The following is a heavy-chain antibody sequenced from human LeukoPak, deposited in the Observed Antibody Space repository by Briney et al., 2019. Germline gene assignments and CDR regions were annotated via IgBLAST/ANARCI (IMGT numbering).Heavy chain of an antibody. CDR1: GYTFTNYY. V-gene: IGHV1-46*01. CDR3: AREATTAQFEY. J-gene: IGHJ4*02. Sequence: ASVKVSCKASGYTFTNYYIHWVRQAPGQGLEWMGLINPTSGGTTYAQKLQGRVTMTRDTSTRTVYMSLSGLRFEDTAVYYCAREATTAQFEYWGQGTLVTVPS. CDR2: INPTSGGT. D-gene: IGHD4-17*01.